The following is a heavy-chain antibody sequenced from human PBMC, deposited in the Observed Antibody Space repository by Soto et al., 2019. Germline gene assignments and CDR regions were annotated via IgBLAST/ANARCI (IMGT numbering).Heavy chain of an antibody. J-gene: IGHJ6*02. CDR1: GFTFSSYG. V-gene: IGHV3-30*18. CDR3: AKDQNIGDILTGYYILYYYYGMDV. Sequence: PGGSLRLSCAASGFTFSSYGMHWVRQAPGKGLEWVAVISYDGSNKYYADSVKGRFTISRDNSKNTLYLQMNSLRAEDTAVYYCAKDQNIGDILTGYYILYYYYGMDVWGQGTTVTVSS. CDR2: ISYDGSNK. D-gene: IGHD3-9*01.